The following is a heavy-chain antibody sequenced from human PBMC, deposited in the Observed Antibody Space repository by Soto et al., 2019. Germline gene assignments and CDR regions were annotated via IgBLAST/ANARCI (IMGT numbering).Heavy chain of an antibody. Sequence: EEQLVESGGGLVHPGGSLRLSCAASGFSISTFWMSWVRQVPGKGLEWVANIKQDGSEKYYVDSVKGRFTISRDNAKNSLYLQMNSLRAEDTAVYYCARTDALAIWGQGTMVTVSS. CDR2: IKQDGSEK. J-gene: IGHJ3*02. CDR1: GFSISTFW. CDR3: ARTDALAI. V-gene: IGHV3-7*01.